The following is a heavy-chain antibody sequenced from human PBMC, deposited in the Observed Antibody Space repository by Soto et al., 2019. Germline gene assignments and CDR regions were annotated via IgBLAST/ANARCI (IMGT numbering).Heavy chain of an antibody. CDR3: ARGLTIFGVVIGY. CDR2: INSGNGNT. CDR1: GYTFTNYV. D-gene: IGHD3-3*01. V-gene: IGHV1-3*01. J-gene: IGHJ4*02. Sequence: ASVKVSCNTSGYTFTNYVVDWVRQAPGQGLEWMGWINSGNGNTKYSEKFQGRVTITRDTSASTAYMELNSLTSEDTAVYYCARGLTIFGVVIGYWGQGTLVTVSS.